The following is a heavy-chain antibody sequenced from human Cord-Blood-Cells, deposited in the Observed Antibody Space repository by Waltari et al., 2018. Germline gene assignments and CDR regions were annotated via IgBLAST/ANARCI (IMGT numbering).Heavy chain of an antibody. Sequence: QVQLVESGGGVVQPGRSLRLSCAASGFTFSSYGMHWVRQAPGKGLERVAVIWYDGSNNYYADAVNGRFTISRDNSKNTLYLQMNSLSAEDSAVYYCAREDSDYDPCYFGYWGQGTLVTVAS. D-gene: IGHD5-12*01. CDR3: AREDSDYDPCYFGY. CDR2: IWYDGSNN. J-gene: IGHJ4*02. V-gene: IGHV3-33*01. CDR1: GFTFSSYG.